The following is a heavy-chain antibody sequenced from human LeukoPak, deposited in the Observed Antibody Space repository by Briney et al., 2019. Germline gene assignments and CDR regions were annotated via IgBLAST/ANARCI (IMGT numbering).Heavy chain of an antibody. D-gene: IGHD4-17*01. V-gene: IGHV3-66*01. CDR1: GLTVSNSY. Sequence: GGSLRLSCAASGLTVSNSYMSWVRQAPGKGLEGVSVIYSVGDTYYADSVKGRSTISRDSSKNTLYLQMNSLRPEDTAVYYCARSPDYGDYLFDYWGQGTLVTVSS. CDR3: ARSPDYGDYLFDY. J-gene: IGHJ4*02. CDR2: IYSVGDT.